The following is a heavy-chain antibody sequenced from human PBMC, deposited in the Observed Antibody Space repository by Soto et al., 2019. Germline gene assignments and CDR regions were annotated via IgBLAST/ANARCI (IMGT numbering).Heavy chain of an antibody. D-gene: IGHD6-13*01. CDR1: GFTFSSYG. V-gene: IGHV3-30*18. CDR3: AKDRIAAAGIGKGYFQH. CDR2: ISYDGSNK. Sequence: VQLVESGGGVVQPGRSLRLSCAASGFTFSSYGMHWVRQAPGKGLEWVAVISYDGSNKYYADSVKGRFTISRDNSKNTLYLQMNSLRAEDTGVYYCAKDRIAAAGIGKGYFQHWGQGTLVTVSS. J-gene: IGHJ1*01.